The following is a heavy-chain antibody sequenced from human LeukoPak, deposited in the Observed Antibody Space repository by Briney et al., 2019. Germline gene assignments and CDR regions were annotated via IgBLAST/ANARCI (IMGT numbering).Heavy chain of an antibody. Sequence: SETLSLTCAVYGGSFSGYYWSWIRQPPGKGLEWIGEINHSGGTNYNPSLKSRVTISVDTSKNQFSLKLSSVTAADTAVYYCARVGYSYGYDYWGQGTLVTVSS. V-gene: IGHV4-34*01. CDR1: GGSFSGYY. CDR3: ARVGYSYGYDY. J-gene: IGHJ4*02. CDR2: INHSGGT. D-gene: IGHD5-18*01.